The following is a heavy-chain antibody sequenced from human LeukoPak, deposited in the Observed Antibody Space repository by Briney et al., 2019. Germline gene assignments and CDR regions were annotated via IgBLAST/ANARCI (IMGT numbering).Heavy chain of an antibody. CDR2: IYYSGST. V-gene: IGHV4-59*08. CDR1: GGSISSYY. CDR3: ARQAPGYSGYAFDY. J-gene: IGHJ4*02. Sequence: PSETLSLTCTVSGGSISSYYWSWIRQPPGKGLEWIGYIYYSGSTNYNPSLKSRVTISVDTSKNQFSLKLSTVTAADTAVYYCARQAPGYSGYAFDYWGQGTLVTVSS. D-gene: IGHD5-12*01.